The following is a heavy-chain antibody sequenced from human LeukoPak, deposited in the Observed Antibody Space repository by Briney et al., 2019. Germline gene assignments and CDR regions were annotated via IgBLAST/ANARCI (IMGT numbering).Heavy chain of an antibody. CDR3: AKSSTIFGVVIAGSIDY. CDR2: IKQDGSEK. CDR1: GFTFNSYW. Sequence: GGSLRLSCAASGFTFNSYWMSWVRQAPGKGLGWVANIKQDGSEKYYVDSVKGRFTISRDNAKNSLYLQMNSLRAEDTAVYYCAKSSTIFGVVIAGSIDYWGQGTLVTVSS. V-gene: IGHV3-7*01. D-gene: IGHD3-3*01. J-gene: IGHJ4*02.